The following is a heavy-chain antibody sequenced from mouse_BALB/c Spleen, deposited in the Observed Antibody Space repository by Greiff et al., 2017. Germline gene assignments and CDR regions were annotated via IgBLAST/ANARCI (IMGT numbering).Heavy chain of an antibody. V-gene: IGHV5-17*02. CDR1: GFTFSSFG. CDR2: ISSGSSTI. Sequence: EVKLVESGGGLVQPGGSRKLSCAASGFTFSSFGMHWVRQAPEKGLEWVAYISSGSSTIYYADTVKGRFTISRDNPKNTLFLQMTSLRSEDTAMYYCAREGLLRPFAYWGQGTLVTVSA. CDR3: AREGLLRPFAY. D-gene: IGHD1-2*01. J-gene: IGHJ3*01.